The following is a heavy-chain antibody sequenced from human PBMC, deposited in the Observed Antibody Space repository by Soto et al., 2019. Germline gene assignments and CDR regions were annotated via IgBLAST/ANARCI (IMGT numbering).Heavy chain of an antibody. Sequence: GGSLRLPCAASGFIFENFGMSWGRQAPGKGLDWISSISGSGFKKYYADSVKGRFTISRDNSKSTVYLELNNLSAEDTAVYHCAKNQGVELVPLATVDWFDPWGQGSVVTVSS. CDR1: GFIFENFG. J-gene: IGHJ5*02. D-gene: IGHD1-26*01. CDR2: ISGSGFKK. V-gene: IGHV3-23*01. CDR3: AKNQGVELVPLATVDWFDP.